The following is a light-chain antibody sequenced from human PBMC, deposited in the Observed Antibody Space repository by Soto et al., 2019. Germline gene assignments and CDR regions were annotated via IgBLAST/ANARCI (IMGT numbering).Light chain of an antibody. Sequence: DIQMTQSPSSLSASVGDRVTIICQASQDINNYLNWYQQKPGKAPKLLIYDSSNLEIGVPSRFSGSGYGTRFSFTISSLQPEDIATYYCQQFDNLPFTFGQGTRLVIK. CDR1: QDINNY. V-gene: IGKV1-33*01. CDR2: DSS. CDR3: QQFDNLPFT. J-gene: IGKJ5*01.